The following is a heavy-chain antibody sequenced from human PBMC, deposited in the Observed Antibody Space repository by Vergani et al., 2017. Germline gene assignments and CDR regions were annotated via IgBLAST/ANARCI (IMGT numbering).Heavy chain of an antibody. CDR2: INTNTGNP. D-gene: IGHD2-2*01. CDR3: AGDRGRGTNCPYYYYGMDV. Sequence: QVQLVQSGAELKKPGASVKVSCKASGYTFTSYAMNWVRQAPGQGLEWMGWINTNTGNPTYVQGFTGRFVFSLDTSVSTAFLQISSLKAEDTAVYYCAGDRGRGTNCPYYYYGMDVWGQGTTVTVSS. J-gene: IGHJ6*02. V-gene: IGHV7-4-1*02. CDR1: GYTFTSYA.